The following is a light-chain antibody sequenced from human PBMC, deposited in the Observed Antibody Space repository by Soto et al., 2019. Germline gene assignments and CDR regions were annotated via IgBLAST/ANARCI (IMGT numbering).Light chain of an antibody. CDR1: QNINSRY. Sequence: EIVLTQSPGTLSLSPGERATLSCRASQNINSRYLAWYQQKPGQAPRLLIYGTSSSATGIPDRFSGSGSGTVFTLTISSLEPEDFAVYYCQQFGSSPGFTSGPGTKVDIK. CDR3: QQFGSSPGFT. V-gene: IGKV3-20*01. CDR2: GTS. J-gene: IGKJ3*01.